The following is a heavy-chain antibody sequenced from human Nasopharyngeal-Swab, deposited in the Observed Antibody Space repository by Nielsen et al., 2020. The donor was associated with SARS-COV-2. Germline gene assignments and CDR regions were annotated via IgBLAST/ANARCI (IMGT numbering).Heavy chain of an antibody. V-gene: IGHV4-61*01. CDR2: IYYSGST. J-gene: IGHJ2*01. Sequence: SETLSLTCTVSGGSVSSGSYYWSWIRRPPGKGLEWIGYIYYSGSTNYNPSLKSRVTISVDTSKNQFSLKLSSVTAADTAVYYCARVSTVTSYWYFDLWGRGTLVTVSS. D-gene: IGHD4-11*01. CDR3: ARVSTVTSYWYFDL. CDR1: GGSVSSGSYY.